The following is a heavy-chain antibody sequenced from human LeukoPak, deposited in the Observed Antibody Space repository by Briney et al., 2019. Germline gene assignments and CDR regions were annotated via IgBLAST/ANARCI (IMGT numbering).Heavy chain of an antibody. D-gene: IGHD6-13*01. CDR2: IYTSGST. J-gene: IGHJ4*02. V-gene: IGHV4-4*07. CDR1: GGSFSPYY. CDR3: ARGPELSISAAGSFDS. Sequence: SETLSLTCSVSGGSFSPYYWSWLRQSAGKGLEWLGRIYTSGSTNYNPSLKSRVTMSVDTSQNQFSLKLNSVTAADTAVYYCARGPELSISAAGSFDSWGQGTLVTVSS.